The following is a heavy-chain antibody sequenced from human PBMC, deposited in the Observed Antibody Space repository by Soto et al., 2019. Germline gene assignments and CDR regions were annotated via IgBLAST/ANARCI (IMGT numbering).Heavy chain of an antibody. Sequence: PSETLSLTCTVSGGSISSGNYYWRWIRQPPGKGLEWIGFISYSGSTYYSKSLKSRVTISVYRSKNQFSLKLSSVTAADTAVYYCARAWQYSSGFFDYWGQGTLVTVSS. J-gene: IGHJ4*02. CDR3: ARAWQYSSGFFDY. D-gene: IGHD6-19*01. CDR1: GGSISSGNYY. V-gene: IGHV4-30-4*02. CDR2: ISYSGST.